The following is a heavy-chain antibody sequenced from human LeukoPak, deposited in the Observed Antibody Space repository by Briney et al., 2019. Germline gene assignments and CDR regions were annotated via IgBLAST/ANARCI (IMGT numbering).Heavy chain of an antibody. CDR1: GYTFTNYV. V-gene: IGHV7-4-1*02. J-gene: IGHJ6*02. D-gene: IGHD2-15*01. CDR3: AREFEVVVAATYYYYGMDV. Sequence: ASVKVSCKASGYTFTNYVMNWVRQALGQGLEWMGWINTNTGNPTYAQDFTGRFVFSLDTSVSTAYLRISSLKAEDTAVYFCAREFEVVVAATYYYYGMDVWGQGTTVTVSS. CDR2: INTNTGNP.